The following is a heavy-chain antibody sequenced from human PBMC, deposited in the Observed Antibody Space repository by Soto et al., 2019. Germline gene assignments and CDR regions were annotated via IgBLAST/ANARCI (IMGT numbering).Heavy chain of an antibody. CDR1: GGCISSYY. D-gene: IGHD2-15*01. CDR3: ARDKWGYCSGGSCASGDAFDI. J-gene: IGHJ3*02. V-gene: IGHV4-59*01. Sequence: SETLSLTCTVCGGCISSYYWSWIRQPPGKGLEWIGYIYYSGSTNYNPSLKSRVTISVDTSKNQFSLKLSSVTAADTAVYYCARDKWGYCSGGSCASGDAFDIWGQGTMVTVSS. CDR2: IYYSGST.